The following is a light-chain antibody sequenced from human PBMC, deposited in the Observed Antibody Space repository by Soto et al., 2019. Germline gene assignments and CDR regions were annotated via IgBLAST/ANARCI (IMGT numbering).Light chain of an antibody. CDR1: SSNIGSNT. CDR2: SNN. Sequence: QSVLTQPPSASGTPGQRVTISCSGSSSNIGSNTVNWYQQLPGTAPKLLIYSNNQRPSGVPDRFSGSKSGTSASLAISGLQSEDEADYYCAAWDDSLNGSAFGGGTKVTVL. V-gene: IGLV1-44*01. CDR3: AAWDDSLNGSA. J-gene: IGLJ2*01.